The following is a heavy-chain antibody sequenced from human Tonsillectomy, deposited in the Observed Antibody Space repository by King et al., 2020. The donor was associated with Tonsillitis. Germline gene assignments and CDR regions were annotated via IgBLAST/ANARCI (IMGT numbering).Heavy chain of an antibody. CDR2: ISSSSSYI. CDR1: GFTFSSYS. J-gene: IGHJ4*02. Sequence: VQLVESGGGLVKPGGSLRLSCAASGFTFSSYSMNWVRQAPGKGLEWVASISSSSSYIYHADSVKGRFTISRDNAKNSLYLQMNSLRAEDTAVYYCARARGELRPYYFDSWGQGTLGTVSS. V-gene: IGHV3-21*01. D-gene: IGHD1-26*01. CDR3: ARARGELRPYYFDS.